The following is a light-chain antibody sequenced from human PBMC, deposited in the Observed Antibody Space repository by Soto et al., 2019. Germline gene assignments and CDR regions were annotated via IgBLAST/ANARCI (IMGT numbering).Light chain of an antibody. Sequence: SALAQPASVSGSPGQSITISCTGTSSDVGNYNLVSWYQQHPGKAPKLMIYEDSKRPSGVSNRFSGSKSGSTASLTISGLQAEDEADYYCCSYAGSGTYVFGTGTKVTVL. CDR1: SSDVGNYNL. CDR3: CSYAGSGTYV. CDR2: EDS. V-gene: IGLV2-23*01. J-gene: IGLJ1*01.